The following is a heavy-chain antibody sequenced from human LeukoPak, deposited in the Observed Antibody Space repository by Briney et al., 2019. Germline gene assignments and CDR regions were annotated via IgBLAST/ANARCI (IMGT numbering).Heavy chain of an antibody. Sequence: SETLSLTCTVSGGSISSYYWSWIRQPAGKGLEWIGRIYTSGSTNYNPSLKSRVTISVDTSKNQFSLKLSSVTAADTAVYYCARTTEGGYTYGYFYYYYMDVWGKGTTVTISS. CDR3: ARTTEGGYTYGYFYYYYMDV. J-gene: IGHJ6*03. CDR1: GGSISSYY. V-gene: IGHV4-4*07. CDR2: IYTSGST. D-gene: IGHD5-18*01.